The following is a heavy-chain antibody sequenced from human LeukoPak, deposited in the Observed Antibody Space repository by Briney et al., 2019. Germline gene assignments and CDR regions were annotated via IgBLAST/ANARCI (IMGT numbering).Heavy chain of an antibody. J-gene: IGHJ4*02. D-gene: IGHD1-26*01. CDR1: GFTFSSNA. CDR2: IHDNGRRT. V-gene: IGHV3-64D*09. Sequence: SGGSLRLSCSASGFTFSSNAMHWVRQAPGKGLEYVSGIHDNGRRTHYGDSLKGRFTISRDNSKNTLYLQMRTLRDEDTAMYYCVKDLSGRYTFDYWGQGTLVTVSS. CDR3: VKDLSGRYTFDY.